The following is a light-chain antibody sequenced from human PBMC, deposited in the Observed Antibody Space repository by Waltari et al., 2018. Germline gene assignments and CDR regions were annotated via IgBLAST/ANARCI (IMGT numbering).Light chain of an antibody. CDR3: NSYTCRSTWV. Sequence: QSALTQPASVSGSPGQSITISCTGTSSDVGFYNYVSWYQQHPGKATKLMIYDVSERPSAVSIRFDGSKSGNTASLTISGLQADDEAGYYCNSYTCRSTWVFCGGTKLTVL. V-gene: IGLV2-14*01. J-gene: IGLJ3*02. CDR1: SSDVGFYNY. CDR2: DVS.